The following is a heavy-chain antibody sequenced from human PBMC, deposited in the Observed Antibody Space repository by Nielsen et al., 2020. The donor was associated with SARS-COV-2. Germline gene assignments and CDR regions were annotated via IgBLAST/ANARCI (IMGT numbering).Heavy chain of an antibody. CDR1: GLMFDDYG. J-gene: IGHJ4*02. CDR3: VTTTVTTFDY. D-gene: IGHD4-17*01. Sequence: GGSLRLSCEASGLMFDDYGMSWVRQAPGKGLEWVASTSWNGDTTDYADSVKGRFTVSRDNAKNSLYLQMNSLRAEDTAVYYCVTTTVTTFDYWGQGTLVTVSS. V-gene: IGHV3-20*04. CDR2: TSWNGDTT.